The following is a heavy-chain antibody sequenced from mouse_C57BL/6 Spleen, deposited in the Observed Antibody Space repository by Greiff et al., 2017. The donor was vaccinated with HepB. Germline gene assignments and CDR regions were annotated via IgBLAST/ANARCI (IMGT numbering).Heavy chain of an antibody. CDR2: IDPANGNT. CDR1: GFNIKNTY. J-gene: IGHJ1*03. Sequence: VQLKESVAELVRPGASVKLSCTASGFNIKNTYMHWVKQRPEQGLEWIGRIDPANGNTKYAPKFQGKATITADTSSNTAYLQLSSLTSEDTAIYYCAKVITTVEGGYFDVWGTGTTVTVSS. CDR3: AKVITTVEGGYFDV. D-gene: IGHD1-1*01. V-gene: IGHV14-3*01.